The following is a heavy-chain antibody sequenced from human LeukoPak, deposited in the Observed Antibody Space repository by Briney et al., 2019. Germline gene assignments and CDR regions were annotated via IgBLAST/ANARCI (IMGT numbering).Heavy chain of an antibody. D-gene: IGHD1-26*01. CDR2: IYYSGST. Sequence: SETLSLTCTVSGGSISSYYWSWIRQPPGKGLEWIGYIYYSGSTNYSPSLKSRVTISVDTSKNQFSLKLSSVTAADTAVYYCAISGSYEEYYFDYWGQGTLVTVSS. CDR1: GGSISSYY. V-gene: IGHV4-59*01. J-gene: IGHJ4*02. CDR3: AISGSYEEYYFDY.